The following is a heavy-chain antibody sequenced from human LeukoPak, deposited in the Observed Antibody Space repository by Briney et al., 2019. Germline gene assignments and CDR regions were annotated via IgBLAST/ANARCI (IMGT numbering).Heavy chain of an antibody. CDR3: AKAATYFYGSVTYDWFES. D-gene: IGHD3-10*01. Sequence: GGSLRLSCEASGFTFSSYWMHWVRQIPGKGLMWVSRIESNGLTLYADSVRDRFTISKDNGKNTIYLQMNSLRVDDTAIYYCAKAATYFYGSVTYDWFESWGQGTLVTVSS. CDR2: IESNGLT. CDR1: GFTFSSYW. J-gene: IGHJ5*01. V-gene: IGHV3-74*01.